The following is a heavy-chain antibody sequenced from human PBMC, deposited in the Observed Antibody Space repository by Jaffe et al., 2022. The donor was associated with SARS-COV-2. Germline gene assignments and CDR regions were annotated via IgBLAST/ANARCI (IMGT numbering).Heavy chain of an antibody. J-gene: IGHJ6*02. CDR2: MNPNSGNT. CDR3: ARGYCTNGVCYRYYYYGMDV. V-gene: IGHV1-8*01. CDR1: GYTFTSYD. D-gene: IGHD2-8*01. Sequence: QVQLVQSGAEVKKPGASVKVSCKASGYTFTSYDINWVRQATGQGLEWMGWMNPNSGNTGYAQKFQGRVTMTRNTSISTAYMELSSLRSEDTAVYYCARGYCTNGVCYRYYYYGMDVWGQGTTVTVSS.